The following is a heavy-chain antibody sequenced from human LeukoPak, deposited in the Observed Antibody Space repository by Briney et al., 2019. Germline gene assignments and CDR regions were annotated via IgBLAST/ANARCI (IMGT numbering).Heavy chain of an antibody. V-gene: IGHV3-53*01. Sequence: GGSLRLSSEASGFTVSSTHMVWVRQAPGKGLEWVSVTYTGGNSYYAGSVQGRFIISRDISKNTLYLQMNNLRAEDSALYYCARGGRGSAAVVAPRSFDIWGQGTMVTVSS. CDR2: TYTGGNS. D-gene: IGHD3-22*01. J-gene: IGHJ3*02. CDR1: GFTVSSTH. CDR3: ARGGRGSAAVVAPRSFDI.